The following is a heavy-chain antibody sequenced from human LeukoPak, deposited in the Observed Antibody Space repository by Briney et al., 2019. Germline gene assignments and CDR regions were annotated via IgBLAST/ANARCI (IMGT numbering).Heavy chain of an antibody. J-gene: IGHJ4*02. CDR1: GFTFSSYA. Sequence: GGFLRLSCAASGFTFSSYAMSWVRQAPGKGLEWVSAISGSGGSTYYADSVKGRFTISRDNSKNTLYLQMNSLRAEDTAVYYCARLHYDVLTGPFDYWGQGTLVTVSS. V-gene: IGHV3-23*01. CDR2: ISGSGGST. D-gene: IGHD3-9*01. CDR3: ARLHYDVLTGPFDY.